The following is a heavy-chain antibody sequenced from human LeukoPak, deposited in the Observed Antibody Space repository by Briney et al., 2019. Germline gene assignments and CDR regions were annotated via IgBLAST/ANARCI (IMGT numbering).Heavy chain of an antibody. CDR2: ISYDGSNK. J-gene: IGHJ3*02. D-gene: IGHD4-23*01. CDR3: ARDRVGGNATFDI. CDR1: GFTFSSYA. V-gene: IGHV3-30*04. Sequence: GGSLRLSCAASGFTFSSYAMSWVRQAPGKGLEWVAVISYDGSNKYYADSVKGRFTISRDNSKNTLYLQMNSLRAEDTAVYYCARDRVGGNATFDIWGQGTMVTVSS.